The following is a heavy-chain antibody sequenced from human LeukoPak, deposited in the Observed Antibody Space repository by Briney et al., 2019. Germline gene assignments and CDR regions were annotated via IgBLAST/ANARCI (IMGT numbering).Heavy chain of an antibody. J-gene: IGHJ6*02. CDR2: IKSKTDGGTT. Sequence: PGGSLRLSCAASGFTFSNAWMSWVRQAPGKGLEWVGRIKSKTDGGTTDYAAPVKGRFTISRDDSKNTLYLQMNSLKTEDTAVYYCTTDWMTTFFRSPYVDVWGQGTTVTVSS. D-gene: IGHD2/OR15-2a*01. V-gene: IGHV3-15*01. CDR1: GFTFSNAW. CDR3: TTDWMTTFFRSPYVDV.